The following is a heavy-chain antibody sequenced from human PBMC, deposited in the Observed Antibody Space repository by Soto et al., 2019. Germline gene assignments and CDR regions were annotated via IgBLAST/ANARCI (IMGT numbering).Heavy chain of an antibody. D-gene: IGHD6-19*01. V-gene: IGHV3-30-3*01. Sequence: QVQLVESGGGVVQPGRSLRLSCAASGFTFSSDTMHWVRQAPGKGLEWVAAISYDGSNKYYADSVKGRFTISRDNSKNTLYVQMNSLRGEDTAVYYCARGAGIAVAGTSFEYWGQGTLVTVSS. CDR2: ISYDGSNK. J-gene: IGHJ4*02. CDR3: ARGAGIAVAGTSFEY. CDR1: GFTFSSDT.